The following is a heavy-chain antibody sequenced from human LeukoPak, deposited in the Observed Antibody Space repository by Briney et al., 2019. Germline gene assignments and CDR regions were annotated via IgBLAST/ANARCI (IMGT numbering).Heavy chain of an antibody. D-gene: IGHD3-22*01. J-gene: IGHJ4*02. Sequence: SQTLSLTCTVSGGSISSGGYYWSWIRQHPGKGLEWIGYIYYSGSTYYNPSLKSRVTISVDTSKNQFSLKLSSVTAADTAVYYCARDRHYYDSSGQLFDYWGQGTLVTVSS. CDR3: ARDRHYYDSSGQLFDY. CDR2: IYYSGST. CDR1: GGSISSGGYY. V-gene: IGHV4-31*03.